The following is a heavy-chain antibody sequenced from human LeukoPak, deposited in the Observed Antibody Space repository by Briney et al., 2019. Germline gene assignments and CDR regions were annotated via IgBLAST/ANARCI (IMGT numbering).Heavy chain of an antibody. J-gene: IGHJ4*02. CDR1: GYTLTSYY. CDR2: INPSGGST. D-gene: IGHD3-3*01. Sequence: ASVKVSCKASGYTLTSYYMHWVRQAPGQGLEWMGIINPSGGSTSYAQKFQGRVTMTRDTSTSTVYMELSSLRSEDTAVYYCARHPNYDFWSGYFLRWGQGTLVTVSS. CDR3: ARHPNYDFWSGYFLR. V-gene: IGHV1-46*01.